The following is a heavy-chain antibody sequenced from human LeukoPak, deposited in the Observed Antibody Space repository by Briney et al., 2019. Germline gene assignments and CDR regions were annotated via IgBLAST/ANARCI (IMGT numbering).Heavy chain of an antibody. CDR2: IYYSGST. D-gene: IGHD1-26*01. CDR1: GGSISSYY. Sequence: SETLSLTCTVSGGSISSYYWSWIRQPPGKGLEWIGYIYYSGSTNYNPSLKSRVTISVDTSKNQFSLKLSSVTAADTAVYYCAGGGAGGGDWYFDLWGRGTLVTVSS. CDR3: AGGGAGGGDWYFDL. J-gene: IGHJ2*01. V-gene: IGHV4-59*01.